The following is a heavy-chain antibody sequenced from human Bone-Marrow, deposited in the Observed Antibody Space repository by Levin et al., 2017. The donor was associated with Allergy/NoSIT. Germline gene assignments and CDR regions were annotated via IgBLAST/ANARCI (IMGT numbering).Heavy chain of an antibody. CDR3: ARDFDSSWPYYYYGMDV. CDR1: GFTVSSNY. CDR2: IYSGGST. V-gene: IGHV3-66*01. D-gene: IGHD6-13*01. J-gene: IGHJ6*02. Sequence: GGSLRLSCAASGFTVSSNYMSWVRQAPGKGLEWVSVIYSGGSTYYADSVKGRFTISRDNSKNTLYLQMNSLRAEDTAVYYCARDFDSSWPYYYYGMDVWGQGTTVTVSS.